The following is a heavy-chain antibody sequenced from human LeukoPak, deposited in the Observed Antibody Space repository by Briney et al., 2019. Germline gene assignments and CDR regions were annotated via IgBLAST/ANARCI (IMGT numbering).Heavy chain of an antibody. CDR3: ARVRRYTGSPDASDI. CDR1: GGSISTYY. V-gene: IGHV4-59*01. Sequence: KPSETLSLTCTVSGGSISTYYLSWIRQPPGKGLECIVYIDYSGSTNYSPSLRSRVTISVATSKSKFSLNLRSVTAADTAVYYCARVRRYTGSPDASDIWGQGTMVTVSS. CDR2: IDYSGST. J-gene: IGHJ3*02. D-gene: IGHD1-26*01.